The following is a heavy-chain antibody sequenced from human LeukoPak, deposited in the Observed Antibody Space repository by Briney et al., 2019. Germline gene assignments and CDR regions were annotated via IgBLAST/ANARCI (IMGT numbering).Heavy chain of an antibody. CDR2: VYYSGIT. V-gene: IGHV4-59*01. Sequence: SETLSLTCTDSGGSISSYYWSWIRQPPGKGLEWIGYVYYSGITTYNPSLKSRVTISVDTSKNQFSLKLSSVTAADTAVYYCARGMDTFYFDYWGQGTLVTVSS. J-gene: IGHJ4*02. CDR3: ARGMDTFYFDY. D-gene: IGHD5-18*01. CDR1: GGSISSYY.